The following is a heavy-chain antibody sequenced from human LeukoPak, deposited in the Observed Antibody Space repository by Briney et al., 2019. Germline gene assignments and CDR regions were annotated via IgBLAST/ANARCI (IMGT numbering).Heavy chain of an antibody. CDR3: ARQGNYYDSNDAFDI. CDR1: GFTFSNYA. D-gene: IGHD3-22*01. J-gene: IGHJ3*02. V-gene: IGHV3-23*01. CDR2: INDGVGRA. Sequence: PGGSLRLSCSASGFTFSNYAMSWVRQAPGKGLEWVSAINDGVGRAFYADAVRGRFTISRDNSQNTLYLQMNSLRAEDTAIYYCARQGNYYDSNDAFDIWGQGTMVTVSS.